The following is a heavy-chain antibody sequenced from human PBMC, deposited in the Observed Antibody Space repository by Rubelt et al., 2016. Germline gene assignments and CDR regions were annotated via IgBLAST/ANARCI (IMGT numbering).Heavy chain of an antibody. D-gene: IGHD4-23*01. V-gene: IGHV1-58*02. J-gene: IGHJ4*02. CDR1: GFTFTNSA. Sequence: QMQLVQSGPEVKKPGTSVKVSCKASGFTFTNSAMQRVRQARGQRLEWIGWIVVGSGNTNYAQKFQGRVTITRDMSTSTAYMELSGLRFEDTAIYYCAADDLSVGYWGQGTLVTVSS. CDR3: AADDLSVGY. CDR2: IVVGSGNT.